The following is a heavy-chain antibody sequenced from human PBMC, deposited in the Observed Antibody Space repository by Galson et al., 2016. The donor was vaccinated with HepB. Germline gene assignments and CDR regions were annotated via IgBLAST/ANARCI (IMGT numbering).Heavy chain of an antibody. CDR2: TNSDGSNT. CDR1: GFAFNTYA. Sequence: SLRLSCATSGFAFNTYAMNWVRQAPGKGLEWVSHTNSDGSNTYYADSVKGRFTISRDNAKNSLYLQMNSLSAEYTAVYYCASYPGYFPGIWGQGTLVTVSS. D-gene: IGHD3-9*01. V-gene: IGHV3-48*03. J-gene: IGHJ4*02. CDR3: ASYPGYFPGI.